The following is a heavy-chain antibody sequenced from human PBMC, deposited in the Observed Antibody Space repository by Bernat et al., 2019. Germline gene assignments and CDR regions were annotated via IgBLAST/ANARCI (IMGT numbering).Heavy chain of an antibody. J-gene: IGHJ6*02. CDR1: GFTFSSYA. Sequence: EVQLLESGGGLVQPGGSLRLSCAASGFTFSSYAMSWVRQAPGKGLEWVSAISGSGGSTYYADSVKGRFNISSDNSKNTLYLQMNSLKAEDTAVYDCAKGRGSDYYGSGSFKYYYSYGMDVWGQGTTVTVSS. V-gene: IGHV3-23*01. D-gene: IGHD3-10*01. CDR2: ISGSGGST. CDR3: AKGRGSDYYGSGSFKYYYSYGMDV.